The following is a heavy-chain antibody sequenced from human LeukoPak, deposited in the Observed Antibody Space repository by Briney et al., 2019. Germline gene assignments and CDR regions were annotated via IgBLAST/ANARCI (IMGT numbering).Heavy chain of an antibody. CDR1: GFTFSSYA. J-gene: IGHJ4*02. V-gene: IGHV3-23*01. CDR2: ISAGGGST. CDR3: AKAYL. Sequence: GGSLRLSCAASGFTFSSYAMSWVRQAPVKGLEWVSTISAGGGSTYHADSVKGRFTISRDNSENTLHLQMNSLTAEDTAIYYCAKAYLWGQGTLVTVSS.